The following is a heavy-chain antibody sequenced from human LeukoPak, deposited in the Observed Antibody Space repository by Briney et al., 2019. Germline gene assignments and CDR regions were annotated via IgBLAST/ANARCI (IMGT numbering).Heavy chain of an antibody. CDR1: GFTFSSYW. J-gene: IGHJ6*02. Sequence: GGSLRLSCAASGFTFSSYWMSWVRQAPGKGLEWVANIKQDGSEKYYVDSVKGRFTISRDNAKNSLCLQMNSLRAEDTAVYYCARDNGWYSSSSPYYYYGMDVWGQGTTVTVSS. CDR2: IKQDGSEK. V-gene: IGHV3-7*03. D-gene: IGHD6-6*01. CDR3: ARDNGWYSSSSPYYYYGMDV.